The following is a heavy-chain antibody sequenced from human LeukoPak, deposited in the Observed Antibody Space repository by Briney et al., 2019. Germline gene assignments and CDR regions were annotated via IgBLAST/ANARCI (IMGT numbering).Heavy chain of an antibody. V-gene: IGHV3-30-3*01. Sequence: GGSLRLSCATSGFTFSSSWMSWVRQAPGKGLEWVAVISYDESNKYYADSVKGRFTISRDTSKNTLYLDMNSLSGEDTAVYYCARASGIRAWGDYRGQGALVTVSS. CDR3: ARASGIRAWGDY. CDR2: ISYDESNK. J-gene: IGHJ4*02. CDR1: GFTFSSSW. D-gene: IGHD1-26*01.